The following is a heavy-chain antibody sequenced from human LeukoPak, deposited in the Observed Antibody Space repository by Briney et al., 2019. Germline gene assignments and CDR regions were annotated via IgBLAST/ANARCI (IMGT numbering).Heavy chain of an antibody. D-gene: IGHD3-22*01. J-gene: IGHJ4*02. Sequence: SSETLSLTCAVYGGSFSGYYWSWIRQPPGKGLDWIGEINHSGSTNYNPSLKSRVTISVDTSKNQFSLKLSSVTAADTAVYYCARARGDSSGYYPDYWGQGTLVTVSS. CDR3: ARARGDSSGYYPDY. V-gene: IGHV4-34*01. CDR2: INHSGST. CDR1: GGSFSGYY.